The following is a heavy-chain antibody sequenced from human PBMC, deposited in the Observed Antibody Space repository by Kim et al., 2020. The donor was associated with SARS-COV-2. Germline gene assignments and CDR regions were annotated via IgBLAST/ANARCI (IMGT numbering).Heavy chain of an antibody. CDR2: LTTDDHRP. CDR1: GYPFSNVV. Sequence: WGSRRLSCTASGYPFSNVVLGCLLDPQGKRLTGVSRLTTDDHRPTYADSVKGRFTVSRDNSRNTLYLPMSSLRPEDTAMYYCTRDKAWNLFDFWGRGTLVTVSS. CDR3: TRDKAWNLFDF. J-gene: IGHJ2*01. V-gene: IGHV3-74*01. D-gene: IGHD1-1*01.